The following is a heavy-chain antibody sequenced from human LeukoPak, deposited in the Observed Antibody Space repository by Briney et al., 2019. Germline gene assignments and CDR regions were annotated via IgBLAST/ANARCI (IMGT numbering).Heavy chain of an antibody. CDR2: ISGDGSTI. Sequence: GGSLRLSCAASGFTFSDYYMSWIRQAPGKGLEWVSYISGDGSTIYQADAVRGRFTISRDNAKNSLSLQMNSLRAEDTAVYYCARGLLWGSPWIDYWGQGTLVTVSS. CDR1: GFTFSDYY. CDR3: ARGLLWGSPWIDY. D-gene: IGHD3-16*01. V-gene: IGHV3-11*01. J-gene: IGHJ4*02.